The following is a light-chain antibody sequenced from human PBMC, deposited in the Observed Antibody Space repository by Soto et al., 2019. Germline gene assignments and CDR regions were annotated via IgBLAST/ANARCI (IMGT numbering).Light chain of an antibody. J-gene: IGKJ4*01. CDR1: QSINIW. V-gene: IGKV1-5*01. Sequence: DIQMTQSPSTLSASVGDRVTISCRSSQSINIWLSWYQLRPGKAPKLLISDASNLRNEIPSRFSGSGSGTEFTLTISGLQPDDFASYYCQQHKSYPVTFGGGTKVEIK. CDR2: DAS. CDR3: QQHKSYPVT.